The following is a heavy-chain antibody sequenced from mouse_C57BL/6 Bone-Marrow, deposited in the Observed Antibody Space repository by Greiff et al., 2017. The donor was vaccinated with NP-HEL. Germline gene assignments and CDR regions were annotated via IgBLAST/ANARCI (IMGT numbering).Heavy chain of an antibody. Sequence: VQLQQPGAELVKPGASVKMSCKASGYTFTSYWITWVKQRPGQGLEWIGDIYPGSGSTNYNEKFKSKATLTVDTSSSTAYMQLSSLTSEDSAVYYCASGPPYDYDDPYYAMDYWGQGTSVTVSS. V-gene: IGHV1-55*01. J-gene: IGHJ4*01. CDR1: GYTFTSYW. D-gene: IGHD2-4*01. CDR3: ASGPPYDYDDPYYAMDY. CDR2: IYPGSGST.